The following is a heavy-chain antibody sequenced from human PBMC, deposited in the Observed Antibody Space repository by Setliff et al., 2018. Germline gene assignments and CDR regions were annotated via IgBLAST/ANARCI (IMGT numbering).Heavy chain of an antibody. V-gene: IGHV3-48*01. Sequence: PGGSLRLSCAASGFTFSTYSLIWVRQAPGTGLEWVSSISPSSGSISYADSVKGRFTISRDNAKNSLYLQMNSLRAEDTAIYYCVRALAYYYMDVWGKGTTVTVSS. J-gene: IGHJ6*03. CDR3: VRALAYYYMDV. CDR2: ISPSSGSI. CDR1: GFTFSTYS.